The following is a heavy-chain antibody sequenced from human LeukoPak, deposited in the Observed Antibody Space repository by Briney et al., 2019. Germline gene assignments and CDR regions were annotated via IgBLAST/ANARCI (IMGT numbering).Heavy chain of an antibody. J-gene: IGHJ6*03. D-gene: IGHD2-15*01. CDR2: INPSGGST. V-gene: IGHV1-46*01. CDR1: GYTFTSYY. Sequence: ASVKVTCKASGYTFTSYYMHWVRQAPGQGLEWMGIINPSGGSTSYAQKFQGRVTMTRDTSTSTVYMELSSLRSEDTAVYYCARGDCSGGSCLWSAHYYYMDVWGKGTTVTVSS. CDR3: ARGDCSGGSCLWSAHYYYMDV.